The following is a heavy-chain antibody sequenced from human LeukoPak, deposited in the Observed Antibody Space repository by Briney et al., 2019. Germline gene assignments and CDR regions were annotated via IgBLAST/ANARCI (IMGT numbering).Heavy chain of an antibody. CDR3: ARGLYYYDSSGSSRGRAFDI. D-gene: IGHD3-22*01. V-gene: IGHV3-48*03. CDR2: ISSSGSTI. Sequence: PGGSLRLSCAASGFTFSSYEMNWVRQAPGKGLEWVSYISSSGSTIYYADSVKGRFTISRDNAKNSLYLQMNSLRAEDTAVYYCARGLYYYDSSGSSRGRAFDIWGQGTMVTVSS. CDR1: GFTFSSYE. J-gene: IGHJ3*02.